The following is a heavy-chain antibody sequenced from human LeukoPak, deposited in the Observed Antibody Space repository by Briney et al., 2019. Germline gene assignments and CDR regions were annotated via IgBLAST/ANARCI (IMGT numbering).Heavy chain of an antibody. Sequence: GGSLRLSCAASGFILSNCAMTWVRQAPGKGLEWVSGIDTKGTRTYYADSVKGRFTISRDNSKMSLYLQMNSLGVEDTAVYYCATYSTRNAREFQSWGQGTLVTVSS. V-gene: IGHV3-23*05. CDR2: IDTKGTRT. CDR1: GFILSNCA. D-gene: IGHD4-11*01. J-gene: IGHJ1*01. CDR3: ATYSTRNAREFQS.